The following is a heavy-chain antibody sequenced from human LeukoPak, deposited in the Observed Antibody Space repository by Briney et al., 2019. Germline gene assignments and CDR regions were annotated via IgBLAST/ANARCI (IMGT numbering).Heavy chain of an antibody. D-gene: IGHD3-10*01. Sequence: PGGSLRLSCAASGFTFSNAWMSWVRQAPGKGLEWVANIKQDGSEKYYVDSVKGRFTISRDNAKNSLYLQMNSLRAEDTAVYYCAKGVELLWFGELFQYYFDYWGQGTLVTVSS. CDR2: IKQDGSEK. CDR3: AKGVELLWFGELFQYYFDY. J-gene: IGHJ4*02. CDR1: GFTFSNAW. V-gene: IGHV3-7*01.